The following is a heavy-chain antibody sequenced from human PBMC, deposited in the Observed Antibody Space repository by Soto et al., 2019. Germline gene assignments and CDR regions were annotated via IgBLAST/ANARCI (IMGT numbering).Heavy chain of an antibody. V-gene: IGHV3-7*03. J-gene: IGHJ6*02. Sequence: PGGSLRLSCAASGFTFSSYWMSWVRQAPGKGLEWVANIKQDGSEKYYVDSVKGRFTISRDNAKNSLYLQMNSLRAEDTAVYYCARDQAYCGGDCYSRPYYYYGMDVWGQGTTVTVSS. CDR2: IKQDGSEK. D-gene: IGHD2-21*02. CDR3: ARDQAYCGGDCYSRPYYYYGMDV. CDR1: GFTFSSYW.